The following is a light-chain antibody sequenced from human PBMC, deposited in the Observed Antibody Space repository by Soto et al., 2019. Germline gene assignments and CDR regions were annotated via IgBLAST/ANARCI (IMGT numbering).Light chain of an antibody. CDR3: SSFAGNNNVV. CDR1: SSDVGGYNY. V-gene: IGLV2-8*01. Sequence: QSVLTQPPSASGSPGQSVTISCTGTSSDVGGYNYVSWYQQHPGKAPKLMISEVSKRPSGVPDRFSGSKSGNTASLTVSGLQAEDEADYYGSSFAGNNNVVFGGGTQLTVL. J-gene: IGLJ2*01. CDR2: EVS.